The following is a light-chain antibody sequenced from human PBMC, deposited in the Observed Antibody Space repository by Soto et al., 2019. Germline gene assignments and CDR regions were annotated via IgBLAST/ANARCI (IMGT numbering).Light chain of an antibody. CDR2: DVS. J-gene: IGLJ1*01. CDR1: SSDVGGYNY. V-gene: IGLV2-14*01. Sequence: QSALTQPASVSGSPGQSITISCTGTSSDVGGYNYVSWYHQHPGKAPKVMIYDVSNRPSGVSDRFSGSKSGNTASLTISGLQAADEAEYYCRSYTSSLTYVFGTGTNVTVL. CDR3: RSYTSSLTYV.